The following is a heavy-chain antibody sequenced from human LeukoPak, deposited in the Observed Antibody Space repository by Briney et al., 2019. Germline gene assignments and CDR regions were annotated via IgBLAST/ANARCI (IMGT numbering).Heavy chain of an antibody. Sequence: SETLSLTCTVSGGSITSSTYYWGCIRQPPGKGLEWIASIHYSGSTYYNPSLKSRVTISVDTSKNQFSLKLSSVTAADTAVYYCARGPGYYDFWSGYYRDWFDPWGQGTLVTVSS. CDR3: ARGPGYYDFWSGYYRDWFDP. D-gene: IGHD3-3*01. V-gene: IGHV4-39*07. J-gene: IGHJ5*02. CDR1: GGSITSSTYY. CDR2: IHYSGST.